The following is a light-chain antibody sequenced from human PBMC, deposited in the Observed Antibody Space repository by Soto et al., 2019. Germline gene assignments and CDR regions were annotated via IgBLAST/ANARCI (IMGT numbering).Light chain of an antibody. CDR2: KTD. V-gene: IGLV1-44*01. Sequence: QSVLTQPPSASGTPGQRVTISCSGSHSNIGTKAVKWFQQVPGAAPKSLIYKTDQRPSGVPDRFSGSKSGTSASLAISGLQPEDEADYYCASWDNSLNSVVFGGGTKVPVL. CDR3: ASWDNSLNSVV. CDR1: HSNIGTKA. J-gene: IGLJ3*02.